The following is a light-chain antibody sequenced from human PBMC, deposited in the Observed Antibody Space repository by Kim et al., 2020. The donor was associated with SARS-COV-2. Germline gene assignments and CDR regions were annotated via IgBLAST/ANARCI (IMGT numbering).Light chain of an antibody. CDR1: SVGSDS. CDR2: YNA. J-gene: IGLJ2*01. V-gene: IGLV3-21*04. Sequence: APGGTARITCGGSSVGSDSVHWHQQKTGQAPVLVIYYNADRPSGIPERFSGSKSWNTATLIISTVEAGDEAHYYCQVWDSSSDHPVFGGGTQLTVL. CDR3: QVWDSSSDHPV.